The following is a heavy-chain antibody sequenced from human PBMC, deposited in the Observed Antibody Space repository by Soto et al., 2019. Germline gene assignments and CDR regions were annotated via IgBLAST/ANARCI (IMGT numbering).Heavy chain of an antibody. V-gene: IGHV4-4*02. CDR3: ARGGGLNTRWYEGGFDS. J-gene: IGHJ4*02. CDR1: GGSFSRGYW. D-gene: IGHD6-13*01. CDR2: IYDSGTT. Sequence: PSETLSLTCGVSGGSFSRGYWWTWVRQPPGKGLEWIGEIYDSGTTNYSPSLNSRVTISVDKSKNQFSLKLRSVSAADTALYYCARGGGLNTRWYEGGFDSCGQGTPVTVSS.